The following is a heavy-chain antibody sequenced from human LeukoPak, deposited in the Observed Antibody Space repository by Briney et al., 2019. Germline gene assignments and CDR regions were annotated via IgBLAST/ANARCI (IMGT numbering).Heavy chain of an antibody. D-gene: IGHD3-9*01. Sequence: KSSETLSLTCTVSGGSISSYYWSWIRQPPGKGLEWIGYIYYSGSTNYNPSLKSRVTISVDTSKNQFSLKLSSVTAADTAVYYCARANYDILTGYHRYYYYYMDVWGKGTTVTISS. V-gene: IGHV4-59*01. J-gene: IGHJ6*03. CDR1: GGSISSYY. CDR2: IYYSGST. CDR3: ARANYDILTGYHRYYYYYMDV.